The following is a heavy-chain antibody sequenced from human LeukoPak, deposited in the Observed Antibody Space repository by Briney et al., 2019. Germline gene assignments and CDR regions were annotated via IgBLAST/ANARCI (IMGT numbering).Heavy chain of an antibody. V-gene: IGHV3-7*03. D-gene: IGHD3-16*01. Sequence: GGSLRLSCAASGFTFSSYWMSWVRQAPGKGLEWVANIKHDGSEKYYVDSVKGRFTISRDNARNSLYLQMNSLRAEDTAVYYCARDGGRYGMDVWGQGTTVTVSS. CDR3: ARDGGRYGMDV. CDR2: IKHDGSEK. J-gene: IGHJ6*02. CDR1: GFTFSSYW.